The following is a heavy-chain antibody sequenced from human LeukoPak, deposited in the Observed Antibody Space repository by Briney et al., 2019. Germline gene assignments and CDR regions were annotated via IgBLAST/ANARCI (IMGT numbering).Heavy chain of an antibody. V-gene: IGHV4-61*01. J-gene: IGHJ4*02. Sequence: SETLSLTCTVSGGSVSSGSYYWSWIRQPPGKGLEWIGYIYYSGSTNYNPSLKSRVTISVDTSKNQFSLKLSSVTAADTAVCYCASGEVGATTSDCWGQGTLVTVSS. CDR1: GGSVSSGSYY. D-gene: IGHD1-26*01. CDR3: ASGEVGATTSDC. CDR2: IYYSGST.